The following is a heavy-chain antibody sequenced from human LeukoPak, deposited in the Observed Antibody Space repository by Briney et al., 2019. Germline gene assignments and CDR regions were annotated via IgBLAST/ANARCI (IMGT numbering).Heavy chain of an antibody. V-gene: IGHV3-30*01. CDR1: GFIFSSYA. CDR3: ARACYSNPPDDF. D-gene: IGHD4-11*01. J-gene: IGHJ4*02. CDR2: ISYDGSNR. Sequence: GGSLRLSCAASGFIFSSYAMHWVRQAPGEGLEWVAVISYDGSNRYYADSVKGRFTISRDNSKNTVSLQMNSLRTEDTAVYYCARACYSNPPDDFWGQGTLATVSS.